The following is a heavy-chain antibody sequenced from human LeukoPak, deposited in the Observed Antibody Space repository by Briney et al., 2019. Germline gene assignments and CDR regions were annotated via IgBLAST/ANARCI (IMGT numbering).Heavy chain of an antibody. J-gene: IGHJ4*02. Sequence: ASVKASYKPSEYTLTAYYMHWVRQAPGHGLEWMGWINPNSGGTNYAQKFQGRVTMTRDTSISTAYMELSRLGSDDTAVYYCARDGASGYLADYWGQGTLVTVSS. D-gene: IGHD3-3*01. V-gene: IGHV1-2*02. CDR1: EYTLTAYY. CDR3: ARDGASGYLADY. CDR2: INPNSGGT.